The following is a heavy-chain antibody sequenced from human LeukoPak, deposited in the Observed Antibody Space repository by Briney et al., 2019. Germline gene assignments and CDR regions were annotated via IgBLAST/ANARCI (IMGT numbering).Heavy chain of an antibody. Sequence: PSETLSLTCTVSGVSISSGGYYWRWLRQPPGKGLEWIGYIYHSGSTYYNPSLKSRVTISVDRSKNQFSLKLSSVTAADTAVYYCARFHRASDYWGQGTLVTVSS. CDR2: IYHSGST. D-gene: IGHD3-16*02. CDR3: ARFHRASDY. V-gene: IGHV4-30-2*01. J-gene: IGHJ4*02. CDR1: GVSISSGGYY.